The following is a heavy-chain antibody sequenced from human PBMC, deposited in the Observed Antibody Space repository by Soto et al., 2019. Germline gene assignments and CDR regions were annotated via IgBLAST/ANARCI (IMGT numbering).Heavy chain of an antibody. CDR1: GFTFDDHA. V-gene: IGHV3-9*01. J-gene: IGHJ4*02. D-gene: IGHD6-13*01. CDR2: ISWNSANI. CDR3: ARGSSNWAYYFDF. Sequence: PGGSLRLSCAASGFTFDDHAMHWVRQVPGKGLEWVSAISWNSANIGYADSVKGRFTISRDNAKSSLYLQMNSLRDDDTAVYYCARGSSNWAYYFDFWGQGTLVTVSS.